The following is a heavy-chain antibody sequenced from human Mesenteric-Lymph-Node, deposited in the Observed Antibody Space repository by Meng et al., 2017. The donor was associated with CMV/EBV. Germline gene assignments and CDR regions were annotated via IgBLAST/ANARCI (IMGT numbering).Heavy chain of an antibody. Sequence: ASGFTFSSYGMHWVRQAPGKGLEWVAIIWSDGSNKYYADSVKGRFTISRDNSKNTLYLQMNSLRAEDTAVYYCARDYLGTSYYFDYWGQGTLVTVSS. V-gene: IGHV3-33*01. J-gene: IGHJ4*02. D-gene: IGHD1-1*01. CDR2: IWSDGSNK. CDR1: GFTFSSYG. CDR3: ARDYLGTSYYFDY.